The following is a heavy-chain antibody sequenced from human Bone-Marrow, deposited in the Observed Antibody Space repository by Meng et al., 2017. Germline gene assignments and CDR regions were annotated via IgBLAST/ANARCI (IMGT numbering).Heavy chain of an antibody. CDR2: INWNSGSI. Sequence: GGSLRLSCAASGFTFDDYAMHWVRQAPGKGLEWVSGINWNSGSIGYVDSVKGRFTISRDNAKNSLYLQMNSLRAEDMALYYCVSISCWYRHLDYWGQGMLVTVS. D-gene: IGHD6-19*01. CDR3: VSISCWYRHLDY. CDR1: GFTFDDYA. V-gene: IGHV3-9*03. J-gene: IGHJ4*02.